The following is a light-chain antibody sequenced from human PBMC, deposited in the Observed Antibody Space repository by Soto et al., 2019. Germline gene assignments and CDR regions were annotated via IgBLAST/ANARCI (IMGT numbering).Light chain of an antibody. J-gene: IGKJ1*01. V-gene: IGKV1-5*03. CDR2: KAA. Sequence: DIQMTQSPSTLSASVGDRVTITCRGSQGISSWLAWYQQKPGKAPRLLIYKAASLASGVPSRYSGSGSGTEFTLTISSLQPEYVATYHYHHHTTFGPGTKVEI. CDR3: HHHTT. CDR1: QGISSW.